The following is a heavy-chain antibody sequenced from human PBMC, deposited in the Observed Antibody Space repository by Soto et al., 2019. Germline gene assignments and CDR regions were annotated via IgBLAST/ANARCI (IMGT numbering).Heavy chain of an antibody. D-gene: IGHD3-22*01. V-gene: IGHV1-69*02. CDR3: ARGVIAREYYYGMDV. J-gene: IGHJ6*02. CDR2: IIPILGIA. Sequence: QVQLVQSGAEVKKPGSSVKVSCKASGGTFSSYTISWVRQAPGQGLEWMGRIIPILGIANYAQKFQGRVRITAANSTSTAYMELSSLRSEDTAVYYCARGVIAREYYYGMDVWGQGTTVTVSS. CDR1: GGTFSSYT.